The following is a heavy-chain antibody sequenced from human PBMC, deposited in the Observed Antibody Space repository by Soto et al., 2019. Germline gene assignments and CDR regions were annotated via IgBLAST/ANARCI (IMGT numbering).Heavy chain of an antibody. CDR2: INHSGST. D-gene: IGHD3-10*01. Sequence: SETLSLTCAVYGGSFSGYYWSWIRQPPGKGLEWIGEINHSGSTNYNPSLKSRVTISVDTSKNQFSLKLSSVTAADTAVYYCARDSKPHYYGSGSPIYYYYGMDVWGQGTTVTVSS. J-gene: IGHJ6*02. CDR3: ARDSKPHYYGSGSPIYYYYGMDV. CDR1: GGSFSGYY. V-gene: IGHV4-34*01.